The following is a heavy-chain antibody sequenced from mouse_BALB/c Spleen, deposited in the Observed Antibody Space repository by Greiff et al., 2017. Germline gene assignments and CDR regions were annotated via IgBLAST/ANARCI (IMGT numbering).Heavy chain of an antibody. Sequence: VKLQESGPGLVAPSQSLSITCTVSGFSLTSYGVHWVRQPPGKGLEWLGVIWAGGSTNYNSALMSRLSISKDNSKSQVFLKMNSLQTDDTAMYYCARDNWFAYWGQGTLVTVSA. CDR3: ARDNWFAY. V-gene: IGHV2-9*02. CDR2: IWAGGST. J-gene: IGHJ3*01. CDR1: GFSLTSYG.